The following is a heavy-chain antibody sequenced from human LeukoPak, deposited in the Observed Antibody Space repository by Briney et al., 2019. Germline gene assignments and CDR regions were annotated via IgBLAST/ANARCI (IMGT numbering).Heavy chain of an antibody. J-gene: IGHJ6*02. CDR2: ISSGSSTI. CDR3: ARAHFGLDV. D-gene: IGHD3-3*02. Sequence: GGSLRLSCAASGFTFSTYSMNWVRQAPGKGLEWVSYISSGSSTIYYADSVKGRLTISRDNAKDSLYLQMNSLRDEDTAVYYCARAHFGLDVWGQGTTVTVSS. CDR1: GFTFSTYS. V-gene: IGHV3-48*02.